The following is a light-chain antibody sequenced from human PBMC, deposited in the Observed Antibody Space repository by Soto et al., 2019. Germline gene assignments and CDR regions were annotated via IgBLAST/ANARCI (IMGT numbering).Light chain of an antibody. J-gene: IGLJ3*02. CDR1: SSDVGGYNY. CDR3: SSYTSNSTWV. Sequence: QSALTQPASVSRSPGQSITISCTGTSSDVGGYNYVSWYQQYPGKAPKFMIYEVSNRPSGVSNRFSGSKSGNTASLTISGLQAEDEADYYCSSYTSNSTWVFGGGTKLTVL. V-gene: IGLV2-14*01. CDR2: EVS.